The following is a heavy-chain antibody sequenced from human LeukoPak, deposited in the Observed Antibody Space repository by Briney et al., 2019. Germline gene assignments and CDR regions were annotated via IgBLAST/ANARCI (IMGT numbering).Heavy chain of an antibody. CDR1: GGSISSHY. J-gene: IGHJ3*02. CDR3: ARASCSSTSCYAVAFDI. V-gene: IGHV4-59*11. D-gene: IGHD2-2*01. CDR2: TYYSGTT. Sequence: SETLSLTCTVSGGSISSHYWSWIRQPPGKGLEWIGYTYYSGTTNYNPSLKSRVTISVDTSQNQFSLNLSSVTAADTAVYYCARASCSSTSCYAVAFDIWGQGIMVTVCS.